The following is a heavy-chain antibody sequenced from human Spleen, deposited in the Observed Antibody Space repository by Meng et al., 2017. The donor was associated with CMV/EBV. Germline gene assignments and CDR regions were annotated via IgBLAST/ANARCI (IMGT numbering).Heavy chain of an antibody. D-gene: IGHD6-19*01. Sequence: SGHRVSRHSGALNWIRQSPWSGLELLGRTYCRSQCYYQYAESVKSRIAINPDTSKNHFSLQLSSVTPEDTGVYYCARDGSGWFYFDYWGRGTLVTVSS. CDR2: TYCRSQCYY. CDR3: ARDGSGWFYFDY. CDR1: GHRVSRHSGA. J-gene: IGHJ4*02. V-gene: IGHV6-1*01.